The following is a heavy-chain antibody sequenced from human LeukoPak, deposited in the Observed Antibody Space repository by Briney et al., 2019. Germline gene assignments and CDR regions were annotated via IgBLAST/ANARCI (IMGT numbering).Heavy chain of an antibody. CDR2: ISYDGSNN. J-gene: IGHJ6*03. Sequence: GRSLSLSCAASGFTVSSYAMHWVRQPQGKGLEWVAVISYDGSNNYYGDSVNSRFTISRDNSKDTLYLQMNSLRAEDTAVYHCARDSKGFGELIILYYMDVWGKGTTVTVSS. CDR1: GFTVSSYA. CDR3: ARDSKGFGELIILYYMDV. D-gene: IGHD3-10*01. V-gene: IGHV3-30*04.